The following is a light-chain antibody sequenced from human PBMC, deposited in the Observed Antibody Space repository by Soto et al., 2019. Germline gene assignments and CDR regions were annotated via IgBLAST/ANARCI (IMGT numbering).Light chain of an antibody. CDR2: VAS. V-gene: IGKV1-39*01. Sequence: DIQMTQSPSSLSASVGDRVTITCRTSRNISKYLNWYQQKPGRAPKLLIYVASSLHSGVPSRFSGSGSGTDFTLTISSLQSEDLATYYCQQSYNTPRTFGQGTNVEIK. J-gene: IGKJ1*01. CDR3: QQSYNTPRT. CDR1: RNISKY.